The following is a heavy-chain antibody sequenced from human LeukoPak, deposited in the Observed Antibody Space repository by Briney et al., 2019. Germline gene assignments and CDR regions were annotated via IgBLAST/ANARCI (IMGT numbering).Heavy chain of an antibody. CDR3: AKNVQNSGRSRIDS. CDR2: IIPIFGTA. Sequence: SVKVSCKASGGTFSSYAISWVRQAPGQGLEWMGGIIPIFGTANYAQKFQGRVTITADESTSTAYMELSSLRSEDTAVYYCAKNVQNSGRSRIDSWGQGTLVTVSS. V-gene: IGHV1-69*13. CDR1: GGTFSSYA. D-gene: IGHD5-12*01. J-gene: IGHJ4*02.